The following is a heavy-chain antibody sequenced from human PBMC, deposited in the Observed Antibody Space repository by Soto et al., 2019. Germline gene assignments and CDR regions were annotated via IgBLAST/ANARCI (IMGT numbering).Heavy chain of an antibody. CDR1: GGSISSSSYY. CDR3: ARGGVDYYDSSGYYFSPYYFDY. V-gene: IGHV4-39*07. D-gene: IGHD3-22*01. Sequence: SETLSLTCTVSGGSISSSSYYWGWIRQPPGKGLEWIGSIYFSGSTYYNSSLKSRVTISVDTSKNQFSLKLSSVTAADTAVYYCARGGVDYYDSSGYYFSPYYFDYWGQGTLVTVS. CDR2: IYFSGST. J-gene: IGHJ4*02.